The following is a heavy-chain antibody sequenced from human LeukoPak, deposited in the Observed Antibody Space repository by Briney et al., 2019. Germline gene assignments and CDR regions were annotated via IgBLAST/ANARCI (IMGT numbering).Heavy chain of an antibody. CDR3: ARETSQKGAHYMDV. J-gene: IGHJ6*03. CDR1: SGSITNYY. Sequence: SETLSLTCTVSSGSITNYYWSWIRQPPGKGLEWIGFIYYSGNTNYNPSLKSRVTISVDTSKNQFSLKLSSMTAADTAVYYCARETSQKGAHYMDVWGKGTTVTISS. D-gene: IGHD3-16*01. V-gene: IGHV4-59*01. CDR2: IYYSGNT.